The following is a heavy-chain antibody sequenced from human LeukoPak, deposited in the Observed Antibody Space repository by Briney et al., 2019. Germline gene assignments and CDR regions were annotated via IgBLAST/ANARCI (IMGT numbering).Heavy chain of an antibody. J-gene: IGHJ4*02. Sequence: GGSLRLSCAASGFTFSSYSMNWVRQAPGKGLEWISYISSDSNILYYADSVKGRFTISRDNAKNALYLQMNSLRAEDTAVYYCARTFDYWGQGTLVTVSS. V-gene: IGHV3-48*04. CDR3: ARTFDY. CDR1: GFTFSSYS. CDR2: ISSDSNIL.